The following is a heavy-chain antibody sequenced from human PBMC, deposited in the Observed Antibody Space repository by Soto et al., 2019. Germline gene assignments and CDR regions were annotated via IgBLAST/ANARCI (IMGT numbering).Heavy chain of an antibody. D-gene: IGHD6-13*01. CDR2: ISYDGSNK. J-gene: IGHJ6*02. CDR1: GFTFSNYG. CDR3: AKTRAAPYYYGMHV. Sequence: QVQLVESGGGVVQPGRSLRLSCAASGFTFSNYGMHWVRQAPGKGLEWVAVISYDGSNKYYADSVKGRFTISRDNSKNTLYLQMNSLRAEDTAVYYCAKTRAAPYYYGMHVWGQGTTVTVSS. V-gene: IGHV3-30*18.